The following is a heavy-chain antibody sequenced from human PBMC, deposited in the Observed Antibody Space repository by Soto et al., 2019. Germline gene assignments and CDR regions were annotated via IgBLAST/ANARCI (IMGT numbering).Heavy chain of an antibody. CDR2: VLPFLDIT. J-gene: IGHJ4*02. Sequence: QVQLVQSGSEVKKPGSSVRVSCKTSGGTFSIYTISWVRQAPGQGLAWMGRVLPFLDITSYSQRFQGRVTITADRSTTTAYMELSSLRSEDTAVYYCARDRDNSNWPNFDSWGQGTLVTVSS. CDR1: GGTFSIYT. D-gene: IGHD6-13*01. V-gene: IGHV1-69*02. CDR3: ARDRDNSNWPNFDS.